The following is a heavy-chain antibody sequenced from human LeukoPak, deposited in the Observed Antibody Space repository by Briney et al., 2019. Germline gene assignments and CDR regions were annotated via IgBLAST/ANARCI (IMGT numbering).Heavy chain of an antibody. J-gene: IGHJ3*02. CDR3: ARDRYYDRAFDI. Sequence: SETLSLTCAVYGGSFSGYYWSWIRQPPGKGLEWIGEINHSGSTNYNPSLKSRVTISVDTSKNQFSLKLSYVTAADTAVYYCARDRYYDRAFDIWGQGTMVTVSS. CDR1: GGSFSGYY. D-gene: IGHD3-22*01. CDR2: INHSGST. V-gene: IGHV4-34*01.